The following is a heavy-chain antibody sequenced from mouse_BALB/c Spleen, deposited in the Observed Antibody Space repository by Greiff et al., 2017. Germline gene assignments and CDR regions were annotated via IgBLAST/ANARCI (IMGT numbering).Heavy chain of an antibody. Sequence: EVHLVESGGDLVKPGGSLKLSCAASGFTFSSYGMSWVRQTPDKRLEWVATISSGGSYTYYPDSVKGRFTISRDNAKNTLYLQMSSLKSEDTAMYYCARVYGNGAMDYWGQGTSVTVSS. D-gene: IGHD2-1*01. V-gene: IGHV5-6*01. J-gene: IGHJ4*01. CDR1: GFTFSSYG. CDR3: ARVYGNGAMDY. CDR2: ISSGGSYT.